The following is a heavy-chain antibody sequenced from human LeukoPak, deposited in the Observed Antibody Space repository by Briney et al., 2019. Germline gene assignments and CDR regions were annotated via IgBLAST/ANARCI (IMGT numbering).Heavy chain of an antibody. D-gene: IGHD2-2*01. V-gene: IGHV3-30*02. CDR1: GFTFSSYG. Sequence: GGSLRLSCAASGFTFSSYGMHWVRQAPGKGLEWVAVIWYDGSNENSADSVKGRFTISRDNSKNTLYLQMNSLRAEDTAVYYCAKALAGYCSSTSCYEADYWGQGTLVTVSS. CDR3: AKALAGYCSSTSCYEADY. J-gene: IGHJ4*02. CDR2: IWYDGSNE.